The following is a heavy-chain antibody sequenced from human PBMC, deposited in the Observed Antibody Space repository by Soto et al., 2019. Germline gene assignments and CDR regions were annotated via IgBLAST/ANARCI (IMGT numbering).Heavy chain of an antibody. CDR2: INHSGST. Sequence: QVQLQQWGAGLLKPSETPSLTCAVYGGSFSGYYWSWIRQPPGKGLEWIGEINHSGSTNYNPSLKSRVTISVDTSKNQFSLKLSSVTAADTAVYYCARGRKDYSSSWYVDWGQGTLVTVSS. CDR3: ARGRKDYSSSWYVD. CDR1: GGSFSGYY. J-gene: IGHJ4*02. V-gene: IGHV4-34*01. D-gene: IGHD6-13*01.